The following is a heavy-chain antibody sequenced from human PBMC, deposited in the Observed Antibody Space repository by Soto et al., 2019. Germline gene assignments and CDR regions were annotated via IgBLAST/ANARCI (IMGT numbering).Heavy chain of an antibody. Sequence: SETLSLTCAVYGGSFSGYYWSWIRQPPGKGLEWIGEINHSGSTNYNPSLKSRVTISVDTSKNQFSLKLSSVTAADTAVYYCARGLLRSNYYYYMDVWGKGTTVTVSS. CDR2: INHSGST. J-gene: IGHJ6*03. D-gene: IGHD4-17*01. CDR3: ARGLLRSNYYYYMDV. CDR1: GGSFSGYY. V-gene: IGHV4-34*01.